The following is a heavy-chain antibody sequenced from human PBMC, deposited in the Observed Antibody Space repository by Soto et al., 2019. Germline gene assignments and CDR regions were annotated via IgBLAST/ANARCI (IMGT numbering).Heavy chain of an antibody. CDR2: IYYSGST. V-gene: IGHV4-39*01. Sequence: QLQLQESGPGLVKPSETLSLTCTVSGGSISSSSYYWGWIRQPPGKGLEWIGSIYYSGSTYYNPSLKSRVTISVDTSKNQFSLKLSSVTAADTAVYYCARWLDYSRVSDYYYYGMDVWGQGTTVTVSS. D-gene: IGHD4-4*01. CDR3: ARWLDYSRVSDYYYYGMDV. CDR1: GGSISSSSYY. J-gene: IGHJ6*02.